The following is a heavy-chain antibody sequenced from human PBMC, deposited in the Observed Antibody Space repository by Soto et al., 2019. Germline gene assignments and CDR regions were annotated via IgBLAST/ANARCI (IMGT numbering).Heavy chain of an antibody. CDR1: GFILRNYW. CDR3: ARYRSLDP. D-gene: IGHD3-16*02. Sequence: EVQLVESVGGLVQPGGSLRLSCAVSGFILRNYWMSWVRQAPGMGLQWVASIKEDGSEKYYVDPVKGRFTISRENAKYSLYLQMNSLRAEDTAVYYCARYRSLDPWGQGILVTVSS. J-gene: IGHJ5*02. V-gene: IGHV3-7*03. CDR2: IKEDGSEK.